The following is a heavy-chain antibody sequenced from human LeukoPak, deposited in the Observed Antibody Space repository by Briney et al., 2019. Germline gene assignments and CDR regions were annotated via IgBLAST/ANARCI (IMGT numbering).Heavy chain of an antibody. D-gene: IGHD4-17*01. CDR3: ARDYGDYHFDY. Sequence: SETLSLTCTVSGGSISDIISNWGWIRPPPGKGLEWIANISYSASTYYNPSLKSRVTISVDTSKNQFSLKLTSVTAADTAVYFCARDYGDYHFDYWGQGTLVTVSS. CDR2: ISYSAST. CDR1: GGSISDIISN. V-gene: IGHV4-39*02. J-gene: IGHJ4*02.